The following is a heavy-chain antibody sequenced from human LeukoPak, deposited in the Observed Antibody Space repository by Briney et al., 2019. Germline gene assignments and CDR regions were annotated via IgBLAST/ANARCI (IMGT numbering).Heavy chain of an antibody. J-gene: IGHJ4*02. CDR1: GGSISSSSYY. CDR2: ICHSGST. V-gene: IGHV4-61*01. Sequence: SEALSLTCTVSGGSISSSSYYWGWVRQPPGKGLEWIGYICHSGSTNYNPSLKSRVTISVDTSQNQFSLKLSSVTAADTAVYYCARDGYSGSDALWGQGTLVTVSS. D-gene: IGHD5-12*01. CDR3: ARDGYSGSDAL.